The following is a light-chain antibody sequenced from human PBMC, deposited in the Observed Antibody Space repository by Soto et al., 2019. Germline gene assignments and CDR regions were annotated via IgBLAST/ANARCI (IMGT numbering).Light chain of an antibody. V-gene: IGLV2-14*01. CDR1: GSDVGGFNY. Sequence: QSALTQPASVSGSPGQSITISCTGTGSDVGGFNYVSWYQQHPGKAPKLVIYGVFNRPSGVSNRFSGSRSGNTASLTISGLQAEDEAEYYCNSYTTSSTFVFGTGTKLTVL. CDR3: NSYTTSSTFV. J-gene: IGLJ1*01. CDR2: GVF.